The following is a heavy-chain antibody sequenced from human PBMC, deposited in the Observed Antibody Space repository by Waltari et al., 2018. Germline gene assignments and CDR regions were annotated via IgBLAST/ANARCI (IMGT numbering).Heavy chain of an antibody. CDR2: IDTSGST. V-gene: IGHV4-61*09. CDR3: ASEAFDI. Sequence: QVQLQESGPGLVKPSQTLYLTCTVSGGSISSGSYYWSWIRQPAGKGLEWIGYIDTSGSTNSNPSLRSRVTISVDTSKNQFSLKLSSVTAADTAVYYCASEAFDIWGQGTMVTVSS. J-gene: IGHJ3*02. CDR1: GGSISSGSYY.